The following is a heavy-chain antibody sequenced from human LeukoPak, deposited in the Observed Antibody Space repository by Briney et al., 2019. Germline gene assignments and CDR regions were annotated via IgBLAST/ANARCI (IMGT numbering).Heavy chain of an antibody. CDR3: ASIFSGSSGWYGTFDY. Sequence: SVKVSCKASGGTFSSYAISWVRQAPGQGLEWMGGIIPIFGTANYAQKFQGRVTITADKSTSTAYMELSSLRPEDTAVYYCASIFSGSSGWYGTFDYWGQGTLVTVSS. V-gene: IGHV1-69*06. D-gene: IGHD6-19*01. J-gene: IGHJ4*02. CDR2: IIPIFGTA. CDR1: GGTFSSYA.